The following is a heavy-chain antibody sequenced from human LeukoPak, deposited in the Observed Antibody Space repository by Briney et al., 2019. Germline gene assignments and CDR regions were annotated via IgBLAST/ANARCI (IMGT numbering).Heavy chain of an antibody. CDR1: GGSISSYF. Sequence: PSETLSLTCTVSGGSISSYFWSWIRQPPGKGLEWIGYIYDSGSTYYNPSLKSRVTISVDTSKNQFSLKVSSVTAADTAVYYCARSTTVVTHLDYWGQGTLVTVS. CDR3: ARSTTVVTHLDY. V-gene: IGHV4-59*08. CDR2: IYDSGST. J-gene: IGHJ4*02. D-gene: IGHD4-23*01.